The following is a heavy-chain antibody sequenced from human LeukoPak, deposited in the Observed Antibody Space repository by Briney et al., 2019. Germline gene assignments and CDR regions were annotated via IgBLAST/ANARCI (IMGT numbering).Heavy chain of an antibody. CDR1: GGSISSGSYY. Sequence: PSETLSLTCTVSGGSISSGSYYWSWIRQPAGKGLEWIGRIYTSGSTNYNPSLKSRVTISVDTSKNQFSLKLSSVTAADTAVYYCARDSDFWSGYWVVWGQGTLVTVSS. V-gene: IGHV4-61*02. D-gene: IGHD3-3*01. J-gene: IGHJ4*02. CDR2: IYTSGST. CDR3: ARDSDFWSGYWVV.